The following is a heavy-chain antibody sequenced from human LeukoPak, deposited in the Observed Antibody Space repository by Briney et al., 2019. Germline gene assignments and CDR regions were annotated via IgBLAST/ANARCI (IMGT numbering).Heavy chain of an antibody. D-gene: IGHD1-26*01. CDR2: ITSSSSYK. CDR3: ARDPYSGAYYEGYYYYYMDV. CDR1: GGSFSGYY. Sequence: LSLTCAVYGGSFSGYYWSWIRHPPGKGLEWISSITSSSSYKFYADSVKGRFTISRDNAKNSLYLQMNSLRAEDTAVYYCARDPYSGAYYEGYYYYYMDVWGKGTTVTVSS. J-gene: IGHJ6*03. V-gene: IGHV3-11*06.